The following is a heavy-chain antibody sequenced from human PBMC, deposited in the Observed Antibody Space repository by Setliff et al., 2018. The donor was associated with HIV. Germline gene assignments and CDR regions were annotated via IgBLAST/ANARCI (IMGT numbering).Heavy chain of an antibody. CDR3: ARDPPTYDSSGYSFDS. CDR2: IFPIFGTP. J-gene: IGHJ4*02. D-gene: IGHD3-22*01. Sequence: SVKVSCKASGYTFTGYYMHWVRQAPGQGLEWMGAIFPIFGTPNYAQKFQGRVTISADESTSTAYMELSSLTSEDTAVYYCARDPPTYDSSGYSFDSWGQGTLVTVSS. CDR1: GYTFTGYY. V-gene: IGHV1-69*13.